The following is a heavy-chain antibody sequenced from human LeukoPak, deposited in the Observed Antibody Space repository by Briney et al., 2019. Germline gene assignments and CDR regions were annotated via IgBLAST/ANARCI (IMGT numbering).Heavy chain of an antibody. V-gene: IGHV3-23*01. J-gene: IGHJ4*02. D-gene: IGHD5-18*01. Sequence: GGSLRLSCAASGFTFSTYAMSWVRQAPGKGLEWVSVISSSGHRTYHADSVKGRFTISRDNSKNMVYLQMNSLRVEDTAVYYCARGGYSYGRPFDHWGQGTLVTVSS. CDR3: ARGGYSYGRPFDH. CDR2: ISSSGHRT. CDR1: GFTFSTYA.